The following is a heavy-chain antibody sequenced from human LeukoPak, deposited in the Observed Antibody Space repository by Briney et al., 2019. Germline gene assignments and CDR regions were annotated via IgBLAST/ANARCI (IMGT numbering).Heavy chain of an antibody. V-gene: IGHV2-5*02. D-gene: IGHD4-23*01. CDR1: GFSLSTSGLG. CDR3: AREVTPAPVFGAFDI. J-gene: IGHJ3*02. CDR2: IYWDDDK. Sequence: SGPTLVKPTQTLTLTCSFSGFSLSTSGLGVGWFRQPPGKALEWLALIYWDDDKDYSPSLKSRLTITKDTSKNQVVLTMTNMDPVDTATFYCAREVTPAPVFGAFDIWGQGTKVTVSS.